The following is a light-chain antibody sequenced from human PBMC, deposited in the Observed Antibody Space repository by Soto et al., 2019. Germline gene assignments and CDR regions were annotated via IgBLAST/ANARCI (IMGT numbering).Light chain of an antibody. J-gene: IGKJ4*01. CDR1: QSVNIY. V-gene: IGKV3D-15*01. Sequence: EIVMTQSPATLSVSPGERATLSCRASQSVNIYLAWYQQKPGQAPRLLIFGASYRATGIPARFSGSGSGTEFNLTISSLQSEDFPVYFCQQYDDWLRLTFGGGTKVDI. CDR2: GAS. CDR3: QQYDDWLRLT.